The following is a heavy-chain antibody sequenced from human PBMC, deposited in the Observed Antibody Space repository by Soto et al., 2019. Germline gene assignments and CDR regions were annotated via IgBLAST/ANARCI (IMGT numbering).Heavy chain of an antibody. D-gene: IGHD3-22*01. CDR2: TRNKANSYTT. CDR3: ARRRRYYDSSGYYLDAFDI. V-gene: IGHV3-72*01. J-gene: IGHJ3*02. Sequence: GGSLRLSCAASGFTFSDHYMDWVRQAPGKGLEWVGRTRNKANSYTTEYAASVKGRFTISRDDSKNSLYLQMNSLKTEDTAVYYCARRRRYYDSSGYYLDAFDIWGQGTMVTVSS. CDR1: GFTFSDHY.